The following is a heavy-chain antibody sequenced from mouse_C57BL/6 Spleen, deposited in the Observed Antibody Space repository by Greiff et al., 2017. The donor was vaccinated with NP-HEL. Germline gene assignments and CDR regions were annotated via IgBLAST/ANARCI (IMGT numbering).Heavy chain of an antibody. Sequence: QVQLKQPGAELVKPGASVKMSCKASGYTFTSYWITWVKQRPGQGLEWIGDIYPGSGSTNYNEKFKSKATLTVDTSSSTAYMQLSSLTAEDSAVYYCARKGKELLDYWGQGTSVTVSS. V-gene: IGHV1-55*01. D-gene: IGHD1-3*01. CDR1: GYTFTSYW. CDR3: ARKGKELLDY. J-gene: IGHJ4*01. CDR2: IYPGSGST.